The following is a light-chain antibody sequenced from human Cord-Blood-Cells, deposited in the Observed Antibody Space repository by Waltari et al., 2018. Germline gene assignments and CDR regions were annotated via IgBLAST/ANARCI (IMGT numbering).Light chain of an antibody. CDR3: QQSYSTPPT. V-gene: IGKV1-39*01. J-gene: IGKJ4*01. CDR2: AAS. Sequence: DIQMTQSPSSLSASVGDRVTITCRASQSISSYLNWYQQKPGKAPKLLIYAASSLPSGVPSRFSGSGSGTDFTLTISSLQPGDFATYDCQQSYSTPPTFGGGTKVEIK. CDR1: QSISSY.